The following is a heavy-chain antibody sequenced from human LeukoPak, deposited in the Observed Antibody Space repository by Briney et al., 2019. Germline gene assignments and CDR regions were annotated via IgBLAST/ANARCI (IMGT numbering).Heavy chain of an antibody. V-gene: IGHV4-34*01. CDR1: GGSFSGEY. CDR3: AREEDIVVIPAAPGATYFDY. D-gene: IGHD2-2*01. J-gene: IGHJ4*02. CDR2: INHSGST. Sequence: SETLSLTCAVYGGSFSGEYWIWIRQPPGKGLEWIGEINHSGSTNYNPSLKSRVTISVDTSKNQFSLKLSSVTAADTAVYYCAREEDIVVIPAAPGATYFDYWGQGTLVTVSS.